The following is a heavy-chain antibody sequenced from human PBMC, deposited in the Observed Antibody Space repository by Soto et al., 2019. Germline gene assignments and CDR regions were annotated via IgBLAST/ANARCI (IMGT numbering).Heavy chain of an antibody. D-gene: IGHD3-22*01. CDR3: ARGAYYYDNSCYYHY. Sequence: QVQLQESGPGLVKPSQTLSLTCTVSGGSISSGDYYWSWIRQPPGKCLEWIGYIYYSGSTYYNPSLMSRVTISVDPSASHFSLKLSSETAAATAVYYCARGAYYYDNSCYYHYWGQGTLVTVSS. CDR2: IYYSGST. CDR1: GGSISSGDYY. V-gene: IGHV4-30-4*01. J-gene: IGHJ4*02.